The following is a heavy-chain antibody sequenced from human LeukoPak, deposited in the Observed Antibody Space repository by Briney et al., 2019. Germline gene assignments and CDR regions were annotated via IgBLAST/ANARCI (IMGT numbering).Heavy chain of an antibody. CDR2: INGRGGST. D-gene: IGHD3-22*01. Sequence: GGSLRLSCAASRFTFSTYAMSWVRQAPGKGLEWVSAINGRGGSTYYADSVKGRFTISRDNSKNTLYLQMNSLRAEDTAVYFCAKERDSRGYFDYWGQGTLVTVSS. J-gene: IGHJ4*02. CDR3: AKERDSRGYFDY. V-gene: IGHV3-23*01. CDR1: RFTFSTYA.